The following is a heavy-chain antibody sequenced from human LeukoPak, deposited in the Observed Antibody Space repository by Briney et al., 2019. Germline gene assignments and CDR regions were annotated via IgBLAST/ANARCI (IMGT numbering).Heavy chain of an antibody. J-gene: IGHJ4*02. CDR3: ASTERCSTTCPLDY. CDR1: GGSFRGYY. Sequence: SETLSLTCAVYGGSFRGYYWSWIRQPPGKGLEWIGEINHSGSTNYSPSLKSRVTISLDTSMKKFSLKLNSVTAADTAVYYCASTERCSTTCPLDYWGQGTLVTVSS. D-gene: IGHD2-2*01. V-gene: IGHV4-34*01. CDR2: INHSGST.